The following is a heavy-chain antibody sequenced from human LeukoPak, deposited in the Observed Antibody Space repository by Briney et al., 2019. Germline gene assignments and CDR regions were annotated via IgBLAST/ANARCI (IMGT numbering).Heavy chain of an antibody. D-gene: IGHD1-26*01. V-gene: IGHV3-13*01. CDR1: GFIFTEYD. J-gene: IGHJ4*02. CDR2: FGIAGDT. Sequence: GGSLRLSCAASGFIFTEYDLHWVRQPPGKGLEWVSVFGIAGDTYYADSVKGRFTISRDVAKNSLYLQMNNLRAGDTAVYYCVRTNGGTYYDYWGQGTLVTVSS. CDR3: VRTNGGTYYDY.